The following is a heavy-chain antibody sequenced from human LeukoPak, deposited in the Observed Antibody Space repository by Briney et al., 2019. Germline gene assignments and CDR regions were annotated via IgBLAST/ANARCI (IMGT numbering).Heavy chain of an antibody. CDR1: GGSISSSSYY. V-gene: IGHV4-39*07. Sequence: SETLSLTCTVSGGSISSSSYYWGWIRQPPGKGLEWIGSIYYSGSTYYNPSLKSRVTISVDTSKNQFSLKLSSVTAADTAVYYCARDSAGDAGPIFDYWGQGTLVTVSS. D-gene: IGHD7-27*01. J-gene: IGHJ4*02. CDR3: ARDSAGDAGPIFDY. CDR2: IYYSGST.